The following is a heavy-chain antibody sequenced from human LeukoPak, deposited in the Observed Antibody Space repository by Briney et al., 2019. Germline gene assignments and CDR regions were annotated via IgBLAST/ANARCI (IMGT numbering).Heavy chain of an antibody. V-gene: IGHV1-18*01. J-gene: IGHJ4*02. CDR2: ISAYNGNT. CDR1: GYTFTSYG. Sequence: VASVKVSCKASGYTFTSYGISWVRQAPGQGLEWMGWISAYNGNTNYAQKLQGRVTMTTDTSTSTAYMELRSLRSDDTAVYYCARVSTYYYDSSGSPDYWGQGTLVTVSS. CDR3: ARVSTYYYDSSGSPDY. D-gene: IGHD3-22*01.